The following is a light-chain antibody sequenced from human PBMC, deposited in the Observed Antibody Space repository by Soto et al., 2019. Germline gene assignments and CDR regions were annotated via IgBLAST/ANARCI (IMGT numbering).Light chain of an antibody. J-gene: IGKJ1*01. Sequence: DIQMTQSPSTLSASVGDRVTITCRAGQTISSWLAWYQQKPGKAPNLLIYDAYSLKSGVQSRFSGSGSGTEFTLTIRSLQPDDFATYYCKQYNNYPWTFGQGTKVDNK. V-gene: IGKV1-5*01. CDR1: QTISSW. CDR2: DAY. CDR3: KQYNNYPWT.